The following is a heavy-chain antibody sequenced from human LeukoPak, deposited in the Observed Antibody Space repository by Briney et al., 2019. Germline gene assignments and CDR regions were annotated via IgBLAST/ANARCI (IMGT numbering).Heavy chain of an antibody. CDR2: VNSDGSDT. CDR1: RGFTFSSNW. CDR3: ASSGSCRFDY. J-gene: IGHJ4*02. D-gene: IGHD1-26*01. V-gene: IGHV3-74*01. Sequence: GGSLRLSCAASRGFTFSSNWMYWVRQAPGKGLVWVSRVNSDGSDTAYADSVKGRFTISRDNVNNILHLQMNSLRAEDTAVYYCASSGSCRFDYWGQGTLVTVSS.